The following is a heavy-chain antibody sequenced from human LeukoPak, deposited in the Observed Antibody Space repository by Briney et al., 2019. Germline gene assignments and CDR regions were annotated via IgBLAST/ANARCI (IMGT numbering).Heavy chain of an antibody. V-gene: IGHV4-61*02. CDR2: IYTSGST. Sequence: SETLSLTCTVSGGSLSSGSYYWNWIRQPAGKGLEWIGRIYTSGSTNYNPSLKSRVTVSVDTSKNQLSLKLSSVTAADTAVYYCARDADTGLNWFDPWGQGTLVTVSS. J-gene: IGHJ5*02. CDR1: GGSLSSGSYY. D-gene: IGHD5-18*01. CDR3: ARDADTGLNWFDP.